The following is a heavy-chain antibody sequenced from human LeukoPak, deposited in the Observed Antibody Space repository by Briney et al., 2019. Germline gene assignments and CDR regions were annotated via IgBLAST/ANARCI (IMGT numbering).Heavy chain of an antibody. D-gene: IGHD1-26*01. V-gene: IGHV3-74*01. CDR2: INSDGRTT. Sequence: PGGSLTLSCVASGFIFSDYWLHWVRQGPGKGLVWVSRINSDGRTTTHANSVMGRFTISRHNAKNTLSLEMNSLRAEDTAVYYCARGVLTGSSSAFDLWGQGTMVTVSS. CDR3: ARGVLTGSSSAFDL. CDR1: GFIFSDYW. J-gene: IGHJ3*01.